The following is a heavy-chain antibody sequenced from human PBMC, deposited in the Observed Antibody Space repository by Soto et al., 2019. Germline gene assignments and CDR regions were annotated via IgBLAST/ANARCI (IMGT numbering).Heavy chain of an antibody. D-gene: IGHD1-20*01. J-gene: IGHJ6*02. CDR3: ARSGTPYNWNPLAYYYYYYGMDV. CDR1: GFTFSSYA. V-gene: IGHV3-30-3*01. Sequence: GGSLRLSCAASGFTFSSYAMHWVRQAPGKGLEWVAVISYDGSNKYYADSVKGRFTISRDNSKNTLYLQMNSLRAEDTAVYYCARSGTPYNWNPLAYYYYYYGMDVWGQGTTVTVSS. CDR2: ISYDGSNK.